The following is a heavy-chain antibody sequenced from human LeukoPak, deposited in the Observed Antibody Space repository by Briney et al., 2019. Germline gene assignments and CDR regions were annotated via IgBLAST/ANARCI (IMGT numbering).Heavy chain of an antibody. J-gene: IGHJ5*02. D-gene: IGHD3-10*01. CDR1: GYTFTSYG. CDR3: ARRELLVRSWFDP. CDR2: ISGYNGKT. V-gene: IGHV1-18*01. Sequence: ASVKVSCKASGYTFTSYGISWVRQAPGQGPEWMGWISGYNGKTDYAQEFQGRVTMTTDTSTTTAYMELRSLRSDDTAVYYCARRELLVRSWFDPWGQGTLVTVSS.